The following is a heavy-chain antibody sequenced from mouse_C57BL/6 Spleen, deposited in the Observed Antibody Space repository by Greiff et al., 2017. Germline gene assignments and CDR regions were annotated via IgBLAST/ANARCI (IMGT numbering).Heavy chain of an antibody. CDR3: SRDTYSYGNSPMDY. Sequence: QVQLQQSGAELVKPGASVKLSCKASGYTFTSYWMHWVKQRPGQGLEWIGYINPSSGNTKYNQKFKGKATLTADKSTSTAYMQLSSLTYKASAFYFCSRDTYSYGNSPMDYWGQGTSVTVSS. D-gene: IGHD1-1*01. J-gene: IGHJ4*01. CDR1: GYTFTSYW. CDR2: INPSSGNT. V-gene: IGHV1-7*01.